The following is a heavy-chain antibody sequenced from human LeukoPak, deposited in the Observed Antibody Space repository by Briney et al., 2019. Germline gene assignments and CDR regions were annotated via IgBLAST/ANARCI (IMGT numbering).Heavy chain of an antibody. D-gene: IGHD3-10*01. CDR3: ARLSAYYYGSYFYYYMDV. CDR1: GVSFSSYW. V-gene: IGHV3-7*01. J-gene: IGHJ6*03. Sequence: GGSLRLSCEGSGVSFSSYWMTWVRQLPGKGPEWVANIRQDESERYFADSVKGGFTISRENAKKSVYLHMSRLRAEETALYYCARLSAYYYGSYFYYYMDVWGKGTTVTVSS. CDR2: IRQDESER.